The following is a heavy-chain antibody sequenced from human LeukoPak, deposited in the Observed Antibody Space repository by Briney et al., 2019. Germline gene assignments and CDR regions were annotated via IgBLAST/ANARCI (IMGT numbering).Heavy chain of an antibody. J-gene: IGHJ5*02. CDR1: GWIDSSDY. CDR2: IYSGGST. V-gene: IGHV3-53*01. Sequence: GGSLSLSCAVSGWIDSSDYLSLVRRAEGKGLEWVSTIYSGGSTYYADSVKGRFTISRDNSKNTLYLQMNSLRAEDTAVYYCARHDWFDPWGRGTLVTVSS. CDR3: ARHDWFDP.